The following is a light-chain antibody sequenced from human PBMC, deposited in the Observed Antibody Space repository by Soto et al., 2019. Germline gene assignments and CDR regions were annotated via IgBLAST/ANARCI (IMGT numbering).Light chain of an antibody. CDR2: DAS. CDR1: QNVFTC. Sequence: DIQMNPSASTLSASVGERVTITCRASQNVFTCLAWYQHRPGKAPNLLISDASILESGVPSSFSGSGSGTEFTLTITSLQSEDLATYYCQEYNSHSVGGGT. V-gene: IGKV1-5*01. CDR3: QEYNSHS. J-gene: IGKJ4*01.